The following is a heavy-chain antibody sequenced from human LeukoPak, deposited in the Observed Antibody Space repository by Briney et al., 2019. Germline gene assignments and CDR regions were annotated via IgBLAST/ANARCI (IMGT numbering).Heavy chain of an antibody. V-gene: IGHV3-30*02. D-gene: IGHD1-1*01. CDR3: AKDHEQLERAYYCMDV. Sequence: GGSLRLSCAVSGFSVSSNYMSWVRQAPGKGLEWVAFTRFDGSNEYYADSVKGRFTISRENSKNTLHLQMNSLRAEDTAVYYCAKDHEQLERAYYCMDVWGKGTTVTVSS. CDR2: TRFDGSNE. J-gene: IGHJ6*03. CDR1: GFSVSSNY.